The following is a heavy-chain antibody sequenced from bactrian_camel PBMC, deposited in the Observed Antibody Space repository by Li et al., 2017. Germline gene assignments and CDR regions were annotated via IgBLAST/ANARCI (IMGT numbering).Heavy chain of an antibody. CDR3: VKDDWGWSFGS. V-gene: IGHV3S40*01. CDR1: GFTFSLWT. Sequence: VQLVESGGDLVRPGGSLRLECAASGFTFSLWTMSWVRQAPGKGLEWVSSISGRSATTNYADSVKGRFTISKDSAKNMVYLQMNSLKPEDTAVYYCVKDDWGWSFGSWGQGTQVTVS. J-gene: IGHJ6*01. CDR2: ISGRSATT. D-gene: IGHD5*01.